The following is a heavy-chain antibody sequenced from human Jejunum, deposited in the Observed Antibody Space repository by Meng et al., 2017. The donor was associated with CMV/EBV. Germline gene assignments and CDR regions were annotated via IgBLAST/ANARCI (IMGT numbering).Heavy chain of an antibody. CDR2: ISGSDATQ. V-gene: IGHV3-48*03. D-gene: IGHD1-26*01. CDR3: ARDSSGSSYVTYYYYAMDV. CDR1: SFG. J-gene: IGHJ6*02. Sequence: SFGRNWVRQAPGKGLEWVAYISGSDATQHYADSVKGRFTISRDNAKNSLFLQMNNLRAEDTAVYYCARDSSGSSYVTYYYYAMDVWGQGTTVTVSS.